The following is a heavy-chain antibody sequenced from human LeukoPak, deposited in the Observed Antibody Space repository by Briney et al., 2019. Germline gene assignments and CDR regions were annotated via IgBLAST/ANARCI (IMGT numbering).Heavy chain of an antibody. J-gene: IGHJ4*02. D-gene: IGHD3-10*01. Sequence: SETLSLTCTVSGGFISSYYWSWIRQPPGKGLEWIGYIYYSGSTNYNPSLKGRVTISVDTSKNQFSLKLSSVTAADTAVYYCARVRMVRGVMGFDYWGQGTLVTVSS. CDR1: GGFISSYY. CDR3: ARVRMVRGVMGFDY. CDR2: IYYSGST. V-gene: IGHV4-59*01.